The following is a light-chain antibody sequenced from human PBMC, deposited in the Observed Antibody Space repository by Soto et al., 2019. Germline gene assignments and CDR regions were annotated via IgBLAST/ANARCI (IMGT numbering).Light chain of an antibody. Sequence: EIVLTQSPATLSLSPGERATLSCRASQSVSSYLAWYQQKPGQAPRLLIYDASNRATGIPARFSSSGSGTDFTLTISSLEPEDFAVYYCQQRSNWPPSVAFGQGTKVDIK. V-gene: IGKV3-11*01. J-gene: IGKJ1*01. CDR1: QSVSSY. CDR2: DAS. CDR3: QQRSNWPPSVA.